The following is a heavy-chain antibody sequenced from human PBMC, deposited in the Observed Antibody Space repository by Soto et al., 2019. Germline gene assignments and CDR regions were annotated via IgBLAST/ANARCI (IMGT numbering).Heavy chain of an antibody. CDR1: GGSISTGDYF. CDR3: ARGRGSSWYFDY. J-gene: IGHJ4*02. Sequence: SETLSLTCTVSGGSISTGDYFWSWIRQPPGKGLEWIGYIYYTGSTFYNPSLRSRVTISGDTSKNEFSLKLSSVTAADTAVYSYARGRGSSWYFDYWGQGTLVTVSS. V-gene: IGHV4-30-4*01. D-gene: IGHD6-13*01. CDR2: IYYTGST.